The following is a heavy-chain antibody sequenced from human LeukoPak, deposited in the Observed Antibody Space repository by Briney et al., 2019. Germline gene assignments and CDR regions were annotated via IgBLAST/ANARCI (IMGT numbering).Heavy chain of an antibody. CDR2: IYHSGST. CDR1: GYSISSGYY. V-gene: IGHV4-38-2*01. J-gene: IGHJ5*02. D-gene: IGHD2-2*01. Sequence: SETLSLTCAVSGYSISSGYYWGWIRQPPGKRLGWIWSIYHSGSTYYNPPLKSRVTISVDTSKNQFSLKLSSVTAADTAVYYCARQGDQLLSLNWFDPWGQGTLVTASS. CDR3: ARQGDQLLSLNWFDP.